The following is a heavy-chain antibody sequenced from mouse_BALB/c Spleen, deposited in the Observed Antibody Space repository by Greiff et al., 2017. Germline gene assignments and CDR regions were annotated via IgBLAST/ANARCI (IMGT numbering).Heavy chain of an antibody. Sequence: EVQVVESGGGLVQPGGSRKLSCAASGFTFSSFGMHWVRQAPEKGLEWVAYISSGSSTIYYADTVKGRFTISRDNPKNTLFLQMTSLRSEDTAMYYCARSIYYGSSWYFDVWGAGTTVTVSS. CDR3: ARSIYYGSSWYFDV. D-gene: IGHD1-1*01. CDR2: ISSGSSTI. J-gene: IGHJ1*01. V-gene: IGHV5-17*02. CDR1: GFTFSSFG.